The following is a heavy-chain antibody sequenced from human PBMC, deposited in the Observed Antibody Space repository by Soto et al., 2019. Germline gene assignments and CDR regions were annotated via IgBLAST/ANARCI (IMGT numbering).Heavy chain of an antibody. V-gene: IGHV3-33*01. Sequence: PGGSLRLSCAASGFTFSSYGMHWVRQAPGKGLEWVAVIWYDGSNKYYADSVKGRFTISRDNSKNTLYLQMNSLRAEDTAVYYCARDLNKLAARFGAPDYWGQGTLVTVSS. D-gene: IGHD6-6*01. J-gene: IGHJ4*02. CDR1: GFTFSSYG. CDR3: ARDLNKLAARFGAPDY. CDR2: IWYDGSNK.